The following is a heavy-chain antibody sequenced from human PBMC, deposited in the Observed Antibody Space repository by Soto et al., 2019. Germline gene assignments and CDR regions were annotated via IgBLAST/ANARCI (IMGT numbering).Heavy chain of an antibody. Sequence: PSETLSLTCTVSGDSISSGDYYWSWIRQPPGKGLEWLGYIYYSGDTYYNPSLKSRITISIDTSNNHFSLKLTSVTAADTAVYYCPRGTDTWFFAIWGRGTLVNVSS. D-gene: IGHD3-9*01. CDR1: GDSISSGDYY. CDR2: IYYSGDT. J-gene: IGHJ2*01. CDR3: PRGTDTWFFAI. V-gene: IGHV4-30-4*03.